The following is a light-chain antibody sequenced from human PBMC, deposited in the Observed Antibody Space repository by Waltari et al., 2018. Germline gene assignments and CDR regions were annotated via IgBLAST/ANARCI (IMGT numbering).Light chain of an antibody. CDR3: QQNYRPPVT. J-gene: IGKJ4*01. CDR1: HSVSTS. V-gene: IGKV1-39*01. Sequence: DIQMTQSPSSLSASVGDRVTITCRASHSVSTSLSWYQQKPGQAPELLIYAASSLPSGVPARFSGSGSGTDFTLTIGTLQPEDFATYYCQQNYRPPVTFGGGTKVDIK. CDR2: AAS.